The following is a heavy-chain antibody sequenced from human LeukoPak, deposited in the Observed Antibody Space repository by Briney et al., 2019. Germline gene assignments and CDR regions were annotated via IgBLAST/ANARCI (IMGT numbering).Heavy chain of an antibody. V-gene: IGHV1-69*04. D-gene: IGHD3-22*01. CDR2: IIPILGIA. J-gene: IGHJ4*02. CDR3: ARDTQDYYDSSGYPVL. Sequence: ASVKVSCKASGGPFSSYTISWVRQAPGQGLEWMGRIIPILGIANYAQKFQGRVTITADKSTSTAYMELSSLRSEDTAVYYCARDTQDYYDSSGYPVLWGQGTLVTVSS. CDR1: GGPFSSYT.